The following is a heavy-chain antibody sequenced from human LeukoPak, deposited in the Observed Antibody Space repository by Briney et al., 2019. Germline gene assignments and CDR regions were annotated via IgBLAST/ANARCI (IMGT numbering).Heavy chain of an antibody. V-gene: IGHV3-23*01. Sequence: PGGSLRLSCVASGFTLSSCPMTWVRQAPGKGLEWVSSISGSGDSAHYADSLKGRFTISRDNSKNTLFLQMSSLRAEDTAIYYCVKHQGFVDYFTTCYTAFDYWGQGTPVTVSS. CDR2: ISGSGDSA. CDR3: VKHQGFVDYFTTCYTAFDY. D-gene: IGHD2-2*02. J-gene: IGHJ4*02. CDR1: GFTLSSCP.